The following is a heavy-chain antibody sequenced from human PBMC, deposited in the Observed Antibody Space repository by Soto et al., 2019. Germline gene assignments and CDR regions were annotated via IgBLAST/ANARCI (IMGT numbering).Heavy chain of an antibody. Sequence: VQLVESGGGVVQPGRSLRLSCAASGFTFSSYGMHWVRQAPGKGLEWVAVIWYDGSNKYYADSVKGRFTISRDNSKNTLYLQMNSLRAEDTAVYYCARGSMSSSWYGDWFDPWGQGTLVTVSS. CDR2: IWYDGSNK. V-gene: IGHV3-33*01. J-gene: IGHJ5*02. D-gene: IGHD6-13*01. CDR3: ARGSMSSSWYGDWFDP. CDR1: GFTFSSYG.